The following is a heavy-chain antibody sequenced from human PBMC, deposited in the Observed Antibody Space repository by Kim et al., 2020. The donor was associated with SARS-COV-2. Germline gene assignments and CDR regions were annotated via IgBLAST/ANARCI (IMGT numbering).Heavy chain of an antibody. J-gene: IGHJ4*02. Sequence: GGSLRLSCAASGYSFGSYSMNWVRQAPGKGLEWVSSITGGSSYIYYADSVKGRLPISRDNAKNSLYLQMNSLRVEDTAVYYCARARGGAVTSPDYWGQGT. D-gene: IGHD4-17*01. CDR1: GYSFGSYS. CDR2: ITGGSSYI. CDR3: ARARGGAVTSPDY. V-gene: IGHV3-21*01.